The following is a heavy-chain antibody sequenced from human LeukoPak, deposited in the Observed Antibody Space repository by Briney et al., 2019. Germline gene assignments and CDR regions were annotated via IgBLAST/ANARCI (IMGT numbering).Heavy chain of an antibody. CDR2: IKEDGSEK. D-gene: IGHD5/OR15-5a*01. CDR3: ARCLRWAPGCE. V-gene: IGHV3-7*01. J-gene: IGHJ4*02. CDR1: GFTFSSYW. Sequence: PGGSLRVSCAASGFTFSSYWMTWFRQAPGKGLEWVANIKEDGSEKSSVDSVRGRFIISRDNANNSLYLQMNSLRGEDAAVYYCARCLRWAPGCEWGQGSLATVSS.